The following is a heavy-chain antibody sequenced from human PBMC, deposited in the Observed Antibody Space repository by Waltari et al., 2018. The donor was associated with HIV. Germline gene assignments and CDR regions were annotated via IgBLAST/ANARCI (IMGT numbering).Heavy chain of an antibody. CDR3: ARAYSGTYRIGDY. CDR1: GFPFSKYW. Sequence: EVQLVETGGALVQPGGSLRVSCVASGFPFSKYWMPRVRGAPGKGLEWVANIKQDGNEKNYLDSVKGRFTISRDNAKNSLYLQMNNLRDEDSATYYCARAYSGTYRIGDYWGQGTLVTVSS. J-gene: IGHJ4*02. V-gene: IGHV3-7*01. CDR2: IKQDGNEK. D-gene: IGHD1-26*01.